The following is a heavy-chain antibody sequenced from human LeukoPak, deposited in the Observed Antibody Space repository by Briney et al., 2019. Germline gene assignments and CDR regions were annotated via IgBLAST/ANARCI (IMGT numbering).Heavy chain of an antibody. CDR1: GGSISSYY. D-gene: IGHD3-10*01. Sequence: SETLSLTCTVSGGSISSYYWSWIRQPPGKGLEWIGYIYYSGSTNYNPSLKSRVTISVDTSKNQFSLKLSSVTAADTAVYYCARSWFGELSYFDYWGQGTLVTVSS. V-gene: IGHV4-59*01. CDR2: IYYSGST. CDR3: ARSWFGELSYFDY. J-gene: IGHJ4*02.